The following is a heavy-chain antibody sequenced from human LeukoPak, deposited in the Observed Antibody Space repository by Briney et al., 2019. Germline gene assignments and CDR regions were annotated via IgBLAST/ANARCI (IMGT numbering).Heavy chain of an antibody. Sequence: SETLSRTCDVSGGSVTSTNWWTWFRQPPGKGLEWIGEVHLDGRTNYNPSLKSRLVMSADLPENHISLKLTSVTAADTAVYYCAREGGFYRPLDYSGQGTLVTVSS. D-gene: IGHD6-25*01. V-gene: IGHV4-4*02. J-gene: IGHJ4*02. CDR2: VHLDGRT. CDR3: AREGGFYRPLDY. CDR1: GGSVTSTNW.